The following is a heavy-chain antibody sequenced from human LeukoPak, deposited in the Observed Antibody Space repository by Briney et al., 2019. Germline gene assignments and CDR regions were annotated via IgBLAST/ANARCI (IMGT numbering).Heavy chain of an antibody. CDR2: IYSGGTT. V-gene: IGHV3-66*01. J-gene: IGHJ2*01. Sequence: GGSLRLSCAASAFTVSSNYMTWVRQAPGKGLEWVSVIYSGGTTHYADSVKGRFTISRDSSKNTLYLQMNSLRSEDTAVYYCARGDDSYWYFDLWGRGTLVTVSS. D-gene: IGHD3-9*01. CDR1: AFTVSSNY. CDR3: ARGDDSYWYFDL.